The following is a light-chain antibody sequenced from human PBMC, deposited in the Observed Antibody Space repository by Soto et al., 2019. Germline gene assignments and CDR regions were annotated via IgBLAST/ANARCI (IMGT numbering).Light chain of an antibody. CDR2: DTS. V-gene: IGKV3-11*01. CDR3: QQRRNWVS. Sequence: IPLTQSPAILSLSPGDRATLSCTASQSVDTYIAWYQQRPGQPPRLLIHDTSHRASGVPAMFRGSGSGTDFTLTITSLEPEDFGVYFCQQRRNWVSFGPGTRL. J-gene: IGKJ3*01. CDR1: QSVDTY.